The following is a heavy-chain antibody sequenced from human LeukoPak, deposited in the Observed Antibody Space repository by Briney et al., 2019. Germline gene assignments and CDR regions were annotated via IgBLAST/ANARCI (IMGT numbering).Heavy chain of an antibody. V-gene: IGHV4-34*01. CDR2: INHSGST. CDR1: GGSFSGYY. CDR3: ARASGYYDSSGYAKLDY. J-gene: IGHJ4*02. D-gene: IGHD3-22*01. Sequence: PSETLSLTCAVYGGSFSGYYWSWIRQPPGKGLEWIGEINHSGSTNYNPSLKSRVTISVDTSKNQFSLKLSSVTAADTAVYYCARASGYYDSSGYAKLDYWGQGTPVTVSS.